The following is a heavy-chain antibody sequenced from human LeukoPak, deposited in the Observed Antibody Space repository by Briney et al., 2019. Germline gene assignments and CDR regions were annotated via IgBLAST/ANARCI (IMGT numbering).Heavy chain of an antibody. CDR1: GFTFDDYA. J-gene: IGHJ4*02. D-gene: IGHD6-19*01. CDR3: AKDYLRSRWYGGGSASFDY. Sequence: PGGSLRLSCAASGFTFDDYAMHWVRQAPGKGLEWVSGISRNSGSIGYADSVKGRFTISRDNAKNSLYLQMNSLRAEDTALYYCAKDYLRSRWYGGGSASFDYWGQGTLITVSS. V-gene: IGHV3-9*01. CDR2: ISRNSGSI.